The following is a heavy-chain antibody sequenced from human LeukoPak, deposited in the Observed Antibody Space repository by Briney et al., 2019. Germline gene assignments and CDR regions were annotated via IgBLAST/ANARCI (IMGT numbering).Heavy chain of an antibody. CDR2: ISAYNGNT. V-gene: IGHV1-18*01. J-gene: IGHJ5*02. CDR1: GYTFTSYG. Sequence: ASVKVSCKGSGYTFTSYGISWVRQAPGQGLEGMGWISAYNGNTNYAQKLQGRVTMTTDTSTSPAYMELRSLRSDDTAVYYCARGASSGWQKHRSTNWFDPWGQGTLVTVSS. D-gene: IGHD6-19*01. CDR3: ARGASSGWQKHRSTNWFDP.